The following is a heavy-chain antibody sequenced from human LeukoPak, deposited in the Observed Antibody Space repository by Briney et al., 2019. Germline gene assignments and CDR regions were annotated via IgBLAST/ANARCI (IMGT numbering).Heavy chain of an antibody. D-gene: IGHD2-8*01. J-gene: IGHJ4*02. V-gene: IGHV3-30*18. CDR2: ISYDGSNK. CDR3: AKDPGYCTNGVCYTWFDY. Sequence: GSLRLSCAASGFTFSSYGMHWVRQAPGKGLEWVAVISYDGSNKYYADSVKGRFTISRDNSKNTLYLQMNSLRAEDTAVYYCAKDPGYCTNGVCYTWFDYWGQGTLVTVSS. CDR1: GFTFSSYG.